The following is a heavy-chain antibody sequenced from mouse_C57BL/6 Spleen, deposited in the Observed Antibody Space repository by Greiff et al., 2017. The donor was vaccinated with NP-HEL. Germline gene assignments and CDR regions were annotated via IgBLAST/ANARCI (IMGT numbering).Heavy chain of an antibody. CDR1: GYPFPTSP. V-gene: IGHV1-47*01. Sequence: QVQLQQSGAELVTPFSSFPLSFPSSGYPFPTSPLAWLTPTHGPSLEWIGNFHPYPASTNYNEKFKGKATLTVEKSSSTVYLELSRLTSDDSAVYYCARRGSSYVDWYFDVWGTGTTVTVSS. CDR2: FHPYPAST. J-gene: IGHJ1*03. D-gene: IGHD1-1*01. CDR3: ARRGSSYVDWYFDV.